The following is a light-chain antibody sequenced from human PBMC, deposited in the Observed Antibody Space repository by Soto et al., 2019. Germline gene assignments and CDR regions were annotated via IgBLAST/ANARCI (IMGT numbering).Light chain of an antibody. CDR2: EVR. J-gene: IGLJ1*01. V-gene: IGLV2-14*01. CDR3: SSYTSTFYV. Sequence: QSALAQPASVSGSPGQSISISCTGSRSDDGGYNYVSWYQQHPSKAPKRMSYEVRNRPSGGSNRCSGSKCGNTASLTIAGLQAEVEADYSSSSYTSTFYVFRSGTKAPVL. CDR1: RSDDGGYNY.